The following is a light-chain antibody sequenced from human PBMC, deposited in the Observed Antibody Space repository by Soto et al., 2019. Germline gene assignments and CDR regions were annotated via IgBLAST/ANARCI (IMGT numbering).Light chain of an antibody. CDR2: DND. CDR1: SSNIGNNY. J-gene: IGLJ2*01. Sequence: QSVLTQPPSVSAAPGQKVTISCSGGSSNIGNNYVSWFQQLPGTAPKLLIYDNDKRPSGIPDRLSGSKSGTSATLGITRLQTGDEADYYCGTWDTGLTAVVFGGGTKLTVL. CDR3: GTWDTGLTAVV. V-gene: IGLV1-51*01.